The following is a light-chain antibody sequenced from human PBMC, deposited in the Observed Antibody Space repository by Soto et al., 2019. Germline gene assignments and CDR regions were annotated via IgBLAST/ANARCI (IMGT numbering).Light chain of an antibody. CDR2: DVS. CDR3: CSYAGRYSYV. V-gene: IGLV2-11*01. J-gene: IGLJ1*01. CDR1: SSDVGGYNY. Sequence: QSALTQPPSGSGFPGQSVTISCTGTSSDVGGYNYVSWYQQHPGKAPNLIIYDVSKRPSGVPDRFSGSKPENAASLTISGLQAEDEGDYYCCSYAGRYSYVFGSGTKVTVL.